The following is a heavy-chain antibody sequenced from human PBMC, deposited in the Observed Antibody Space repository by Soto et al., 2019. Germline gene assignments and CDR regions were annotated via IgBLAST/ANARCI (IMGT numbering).Heavy chain of an antibody. J-gene: IGHJ3*01. D-gene: IGHD6-19*01. Sequence: QVQLQESGPGLVKPSGTLSLTCAVSGDSISNSRWWTWVRQPPGKGLEWIGDIFHSGDTNYNPSLTSRVFISVDKSQNQFSLKVRSVTAADTAVYYCAYSTGWYRHDVWGQGTLVTVSS. CDR2: IFHSGDT. V-gene: IGHV4-4*02. CDR1: GDSISNSRW. CDR3: AYSTGWYRHDV.